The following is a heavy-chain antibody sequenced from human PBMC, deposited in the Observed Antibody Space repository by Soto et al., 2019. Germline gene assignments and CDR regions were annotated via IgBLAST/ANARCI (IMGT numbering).Heavy chain of an antibody. V-gene: IGHV4-59*01. CDR3: ARARITMVREVIKYNMDV. Sequence: SETLSLTCTVSGGSISRYYWSWIRRPPGKGLEWIGYIYNSGSTHSNPSLQSRVTISVDTSKNQFSLKLSSVTAADTGIYYCARARITMVREVIKYNMDVWGQGTTVTVSS. J-gene: IGHJ6*02. D-gene: IGHD3-10*01. CDR2: IYNSGST. CDR1: GGSISRYY.